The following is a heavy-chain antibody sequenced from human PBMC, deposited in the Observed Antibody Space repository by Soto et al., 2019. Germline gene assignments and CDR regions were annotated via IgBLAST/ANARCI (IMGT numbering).Heavy chain of an antibody. D-gene: IGHD2-15*01. Sequence: PSETLSLTCTVSGGSISSSSYYWGWIRQAPGKGLEWIGSIYYSGSTYYNPSLKSRVTISVDTSKNQFSLKLSSVTAADTAVYYCARPGYCSGGSCYTDGWFDPWGQGTLVTVSS. CDR2: IYYSGST. V-gene: IGHV4-39*01. CDR3: ARPGYCSGGSCYTDGWFDP. J-gene: IGHJ5*02. CDR1: GGSISSSSYY.